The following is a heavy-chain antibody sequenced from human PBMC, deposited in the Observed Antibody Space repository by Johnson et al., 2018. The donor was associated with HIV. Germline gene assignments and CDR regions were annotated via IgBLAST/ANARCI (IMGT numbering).Heavy chain of an antibody. CDR1: GFTFDDYG. V-gene: IGHV3-20*04. D-gene: IGHD3-3*01. CDR2: INWNGGST. Sequence: VQLVESGGGVVRPVGSLRLSCAASGFTFDDYGMNWVRQAPGKGLEWVSGINWNGGSTGYADSMKGRFTISRDNSKKTLDLQTNSLRAEDTAVYYCARDLIKQQFLEWLSEGYGVFDIWGQGTMVTVSS. J-gene: IGHJ3*02. CDR3: ARDLIKQQFLEWLSEGYGVFDI.